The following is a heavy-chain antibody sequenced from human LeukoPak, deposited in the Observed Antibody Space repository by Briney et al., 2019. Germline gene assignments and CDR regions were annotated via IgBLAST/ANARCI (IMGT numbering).Heavy chain of an antibody. CDR1: GYTFTGYY. V-gene: IGHV1-2*02. J-gene: IGHJ4*02. CDR3: ASAWDYGDPFDY. D-gene: IGHD4-17*01. Sequence: ASVEVSCKASGYTFTGYYMHWVRQAPGQGLEWMGWINPNSGGTNYAQKFQGRVTMTRDTSISTAYMELSRLRSDDTAVYYCASAWDYGDPFDYWGQGTLVTVSS. CDR2: INPNSGGT.